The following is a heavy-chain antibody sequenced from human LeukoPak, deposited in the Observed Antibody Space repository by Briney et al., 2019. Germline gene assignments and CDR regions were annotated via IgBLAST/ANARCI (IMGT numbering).Heavy chain of an antibody. V-gene: IGHV4-39*07. J-gene: IGHJ4*02. Sequence: SETLSLTCTVSGGSISSSSYYWGWLRQPPGKGLEWIGSIYYSGSTYYNPSLKSRVTISVDTSKNQFSLKLSSVTAADTAVYYCARHVPTSSGLSPFDYWGQGTLVTVSS. CDR1: GGSISSSSYY. CDR3: ARHVPTSSGLSPFDY. D-gene: IGHD6-19*01. CDR2: IYYSGST.